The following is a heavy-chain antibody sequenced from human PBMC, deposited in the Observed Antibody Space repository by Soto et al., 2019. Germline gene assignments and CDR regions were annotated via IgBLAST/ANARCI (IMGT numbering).Heavy chain of an antibody. CDR2: ISGSGGST. CDR1: GFTFSSYA. Sequence: GGSLRLSCAASGFTFSSYAMSWVRQAPGKGLEWVSVISGSGGSTYYADSVKGRFTISRDNSKNTLYLQMNSLRAEDTAVYYCAKDPGLVGATSFDYWGQGTLVTVS. V-gene: IGHV3-23*01. D-gene: IGHD1-26*01. J-gene: IGHJ4*02. CDR3: AKDPGLVGATSFDY.